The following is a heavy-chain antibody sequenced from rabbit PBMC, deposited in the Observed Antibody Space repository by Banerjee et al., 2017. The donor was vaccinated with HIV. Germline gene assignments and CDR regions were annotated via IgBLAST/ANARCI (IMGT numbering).Heavy chain of an antibody. CDR1: GFDFSSYY. D-gene: IGHD8-1*01. J-gene: IGHJ4*01. Sequence: QLKESGGGLVQPGGSLKLSCKASGFDFSSYYMSWVRQAPGKGLEWIGYIDPVFGSTYYASWVNGRFTISSHNAQNTLYLQLNSLTAADTATYFCARGHAGSSYYDLWGPGTLVTVS. CDR3: ARGHAGSSYYDL. V-gene: IGHV1S7*01. CDR2: IDPVFGST.